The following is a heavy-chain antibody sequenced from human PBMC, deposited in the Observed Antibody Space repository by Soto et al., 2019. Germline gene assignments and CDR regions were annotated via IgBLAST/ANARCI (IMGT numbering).Heavy chain of an antibody. CDR3: AKYSSSCLIDY. V-gene: IGHV3-30-3*02. J-gene: IGHJ4*02. CDR2: ISYDGSNQ. Sequence: QVQLVESGGGVVQPGRSLRLSCAASGFTFSNYAMHWVRQAPGKGLEWVAVISYDGSNQYYPDSVKGRFTISRDNSKNTLYLHMNTLRVEDTAVYYCAKYSSSCLIDYWGQGTLVTVSS. D-gene: IGHD6-6*01. CDR1: GFTFSNYA.